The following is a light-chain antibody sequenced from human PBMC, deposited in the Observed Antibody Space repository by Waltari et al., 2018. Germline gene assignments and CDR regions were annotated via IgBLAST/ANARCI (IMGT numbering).Light chain of an antibody. J-gene: IGLJ1*01. CDR1: DSVVGAYDF. CDR2: EVS. CDR3: SSYTTSSAPGV. Sequence: QSALTQPASVSGSPGPSITISCSGTDSVVGAYDFVSWYQQPPGKVPHLIIYEVSNRPSGISNRFSASKSGNTASLTISGLQAEDEADYYCSSYTTSSAPGVFGTGTRVTVL. V-gene: IGLV2-14*01.